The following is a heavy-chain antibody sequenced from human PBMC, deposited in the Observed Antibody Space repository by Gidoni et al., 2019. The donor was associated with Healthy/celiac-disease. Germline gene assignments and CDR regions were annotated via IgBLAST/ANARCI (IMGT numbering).Heavy chain of an antibody. CDR2: IYHSGST. Sequence: QVQLQESGPGLVKPSETLSLTCAVSGYSISSGYYWGWIRQPPGKGLEWIGSIYHSGSTYYNPSLKSRVTISVDTSKNQFSLKLSSVTAADTAVYYCARGGIVVVPAAKGAFDIWGQGTMVTVSS. J-gene: IGHJ3*02. CDR1: GYSISSGYY. V-gene: IGHV4-38-2*01. D-gene: IGHD2-2*01. CDR3: ARGGIVVVPAAKGAFDI.